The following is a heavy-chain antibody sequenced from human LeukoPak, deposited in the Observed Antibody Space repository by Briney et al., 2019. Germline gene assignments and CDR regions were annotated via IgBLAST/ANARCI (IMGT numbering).Heavy chain of an antibody. Sequence: GASVKVSCKASGYTFTGYYMHWVRQAPGQGLEWMGRINPNSGGTNYAQKFQGRVTMTRDTSISTAYMELSRLRSDDTAVYYCARDYKGTSWFDPWGQGTLVTVSS. D-gene: IGHD3-10*01. CDR2: INPNSGGT. J-gene: IGHJ5*02. V-gene: IGHV1-2*06. CDR1: GYTFTGYY. CDR3: ARDYKGTSWFDP.